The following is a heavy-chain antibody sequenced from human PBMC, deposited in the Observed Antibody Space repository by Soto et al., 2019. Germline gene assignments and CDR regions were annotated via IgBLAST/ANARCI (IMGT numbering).Heavy chain of an antibody. Sequence: GGSLRLSCAASGFTFSSYGMHWVRQAPGKGLEWVAVIWYDGSNKYYADSVKGRFTISRDNSKNTLYLQMNSLRAEDTAVYYCCRGYYGSGSYGRAFDIWGQGTMVTVSS. CDR3: CRGYYGSGSYGRAFDI. CDR2: IWYDGSNK. CDR1: GFTFSSYG. J-gene: IGHJ3*02. V-gene: IGHV3-33*01. D-gene: IGHD3-10*01.